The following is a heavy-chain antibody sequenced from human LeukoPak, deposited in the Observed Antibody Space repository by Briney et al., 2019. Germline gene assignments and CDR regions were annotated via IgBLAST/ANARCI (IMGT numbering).Heavy chain of an antibody. CDR1: GFTFSTYD. J-gene: IGHJ6*02. CDR3: AKGLGDYQYYGLDV. V-gene: IGHV3-23*01. Sequence: PGRSLRLSCAASGFTFSTYDMNWVRQAPGKGLEWVSAIGGSSGSTYYAVSVQGRFTISRDMSSNTLYLQMNGLRAEDTATYYCAKGLGDYQYYGLDVWGPGTTVTVSS. D-gene: IGHD4-17*01. CDR2: IGGSSGST.